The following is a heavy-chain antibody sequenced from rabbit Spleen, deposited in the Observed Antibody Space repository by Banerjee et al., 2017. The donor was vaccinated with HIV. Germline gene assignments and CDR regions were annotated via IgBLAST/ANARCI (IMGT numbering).Heavy chain of an antibody. Sequence: QEQLEESGGDLVKPGSSLTLTCTASGVSFSISSYMCWVRQAPGKGLEWIACIDAGSSGFTYFATWAQGRFTISKISSTTVTLQMTRLTAADTATYFCARDSAGREDFNLWGPGTLVTVS. CDR3: ARDSAGREDFNL. J-gene: IGHJ4*01. V-gene: IGHV1S45*01. D-gene: IGHD4-2*01. CDR1: GVSFSISSY. CDR2: IDAGSSGFT.